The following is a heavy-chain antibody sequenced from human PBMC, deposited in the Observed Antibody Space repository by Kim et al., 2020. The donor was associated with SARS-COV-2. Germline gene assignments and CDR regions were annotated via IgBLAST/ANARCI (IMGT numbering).Heavy chain of an antibody. V-gene: IGHV1-46*04. CDR3: ARKGPQQLVLSGYFDY. CDR2: INPSGGST. J-gene: IGHJ4*02. CDR1: GYIFTSFH. Sequence: ASVKVSCKTSGYIFTSFHIHWVRQAPGQGLEWMGMINPSGGSTDYAQNLQDRIKVTRDRSTGTVDMELSSLRSEETALYFCARKGPQQLVLSGYFDYWGQ. D-gene: IGHD6-13*01.